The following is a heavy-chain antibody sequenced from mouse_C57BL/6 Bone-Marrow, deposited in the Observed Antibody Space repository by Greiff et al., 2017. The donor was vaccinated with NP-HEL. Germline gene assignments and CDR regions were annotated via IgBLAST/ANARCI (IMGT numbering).Heavy chain of an antibody. J-gene: IGHJ2*01. CDR3: ASPLYDGPFDY. Sequence: EVQLQQSVAELVRPGASVKLSCTASGFNIKNTYMPWVKQRPEQGLEWIGRIDPANGNTKYAPKFQGKATITADTSSNTAYLQLSSLTSEDTAIYYCASPLYDGPFDYWGQGTTLTVSS. D-gene: IGHD2-3*01. CDR1: GFNIKNTY. CDR2: IDPANGNT. V-gene: IGHV14-3*01.